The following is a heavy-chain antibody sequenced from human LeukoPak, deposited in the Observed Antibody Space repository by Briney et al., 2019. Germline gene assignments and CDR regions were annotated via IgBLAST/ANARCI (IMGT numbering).Heavy chain of an antibody. CDR2: ISYGGTTA. J-gene: IGHJ4*02. D-gene: IGHD3-10*01. Sequence: GGSLRLSCVASGFTFRNYGMHWVHQTPGKGLEWVAVISYGGTTAYYSDSVKGRFTISRDNPNDTLFLQMNSLRNEDTAVYYCARSPQPDYYGSGSFYSQLTDFWGQGTLVTVSS. V-gene: IGHV3-30*03. CDR3: ARSPQPDYYGSGSFYSQLTDF. CDR1: GFTFRNYG.